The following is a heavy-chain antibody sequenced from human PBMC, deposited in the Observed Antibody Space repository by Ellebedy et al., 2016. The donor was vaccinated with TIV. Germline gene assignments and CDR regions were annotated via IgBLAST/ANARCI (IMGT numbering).Heavy chain of an antibody. J-gene: IGHJ4*02. V-gene: IGHV4-59*01. CDR2: VSDNGRS. D-gene: IGHD4-23*01. Sequence: SETLSLXXNVSGGSISNYHWSWIRQSPGKGLEWIGYVSDNGRSNYNPSLKSRVAISVDTSKNQFFLKIKSVTAADAAVYYCASNGDKGYWGQGTLVTVSS. CDR1: GGSISNYH. CDR3: ASNGDKGY.